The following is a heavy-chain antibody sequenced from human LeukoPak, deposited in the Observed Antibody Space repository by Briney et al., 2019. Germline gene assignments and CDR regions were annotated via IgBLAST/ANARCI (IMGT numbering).Heavy chain of an antibody. Sequence: GASVKVSCKASGYTFTSYGISWVRQAPGQGLEWMGGISVYNGNTNYAQKLQGRVTMTTDTSKSTVYMDLRSLRSDDTAVYYCARLEFAGTHYFDYWGQGTLVTVSS. CDR3: ARLEFAGTHYFDY. V-gene: IGHV1-18*01. CDR2: ISVYNGNT. CDR1: GYTFTSYG. J-gene: IGHJ4*02. D-gene: IGHD1-1*01.